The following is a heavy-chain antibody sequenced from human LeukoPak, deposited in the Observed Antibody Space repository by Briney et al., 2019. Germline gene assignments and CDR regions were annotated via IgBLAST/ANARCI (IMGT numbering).Heavy chain of an antibody. CDR3: ARIPFSMYSSSWSYFDY. Sequence: SGPALVKPTQTLALTLTFSGFSLSTSGIRVSWIRQPPGKALEWLARIAWDDDKFYSTSLKTRLTISKDTSKNQVVLTMTNMDPVDTATYYCARIPFSMYSSSWSYFDYWGQGTRVTVSS. J-gene: IGHJ4*02. D-gene: IGHD6-13*01. CDR1: GFSLSTSGIR. CDR2: IAWDDDK. V-gene: IGHV2-70*04.